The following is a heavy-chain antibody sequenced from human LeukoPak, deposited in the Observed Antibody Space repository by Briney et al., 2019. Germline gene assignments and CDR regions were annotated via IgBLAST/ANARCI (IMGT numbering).Heavy chain of an antibody. D-gene: IGHD3-3*01. V-gene: IGHV4-31*03. Sequence: SETLSLTCTVSGGSISSGGYYWSWIRQHPGKGLEWIGYIYYSGSTYYNPSLKSRVTISVDTSKNQFSLKLSSVTAADTAVYYCARDFWSGTYYMDVWGKGTTVTVSS. CDR2: IYYSGST. CDR3: ARDFWSGTYYMDV. J-gene: IGHJ6*03. CDR1: GGSISSGGYY.